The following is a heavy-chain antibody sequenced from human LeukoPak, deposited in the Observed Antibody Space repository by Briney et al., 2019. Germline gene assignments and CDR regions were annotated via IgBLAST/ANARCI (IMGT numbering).Heavy chain of an antibody. V-gene: IGHV3-21*01. J-gene: IGHJ6*03. CDR1: GFAFSRYN. CDR2: ISSSSSYS. CDR3: ARDAQWLVPEGYYYYVDV. D-gene: IGHD6-19*01. Sequence: PGGSLRLSCEGSGFAFSRYNMNWFRQAPGKGLERVSSISSSSSYSFYADSVKGRFTISRDNAKNSLYLQMNSLRAEDTAVYYCARDAQWLVPEGYYYYVDVWGKGATVTVSS.